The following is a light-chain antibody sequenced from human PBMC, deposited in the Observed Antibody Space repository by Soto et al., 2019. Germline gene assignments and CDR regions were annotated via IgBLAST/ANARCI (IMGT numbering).Light chain of an antibody. CDR3: QQTYSDIS. J-gene: IGKJ4*01. CDR2: RAS. CDR1: QSVTSN. Sequence: EVVMTQSPGAVSVSPGERATLSCRASQSVTSNVAWYQQKPGQAPRLLIYRASARATGVPARFSGSGSGTEFTLTISSLQSEDFASYHCQQTYSDISFGGGTKV. V-gene: IGKV3-15*01.